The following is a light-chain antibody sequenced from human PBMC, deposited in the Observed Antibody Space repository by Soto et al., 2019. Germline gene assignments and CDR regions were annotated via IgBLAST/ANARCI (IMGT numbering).Light chain of an antibody. CDR3: QQYGSSPFT. CDR1: QTVSGSY. J-gene: IGKJ3*01. Sequence: EIVLTQSPGTLSLSPGERATLSCGASQTVSGSYLAWYQQKPGQAPRLLIHGATNRATGIPDRFSGSRSGTDFSLTISRLEPEDSAVYYCQQYGSSPFTFGPWDQSGDQT. V-gene: IGKV3-20*01. CDR2: GAT.